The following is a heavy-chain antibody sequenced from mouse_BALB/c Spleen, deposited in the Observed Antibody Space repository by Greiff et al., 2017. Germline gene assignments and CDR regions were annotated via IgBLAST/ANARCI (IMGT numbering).Heavy chain of an antibody. CDR2: IYPGNSDT. V-gene: IGHV1-5*01. D-gene: IGHD2-14*01. Sequence: EVKLQESGTVLARPGASVKMSCKASGYSFTSYWMHWVKQRPGQGLEWIGAIYPGNSDTSYNQKFKGKAKLTAVTSASTAYMELSSLTNEDSAVYYCTRGYRYDGGVFDYWGQGTTLTVSS. J-gene: IGHJ2*01. CDR1: GYSFTSYW. CDR3: TRGYRYDGGVFDY.